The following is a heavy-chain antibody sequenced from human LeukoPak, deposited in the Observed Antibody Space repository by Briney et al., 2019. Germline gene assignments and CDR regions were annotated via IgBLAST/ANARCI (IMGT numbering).Heavy chain of an antibody. CDR2: INHSGST. D-gene: IGHD2-2*01. CDR3: ARSPSHCSSTSCYGSGAFDI. V-gene: IGHV4-34*01. J-gene: IGHJ3*02. CDR1: GGSFSGYY. Sequence: SETLSLTCAVYGGSFSGYYWSWIRQPPGKGLEWIGEINHSGSTNYNPSLKSRVTISVDTSKNQFSLKLSSVTAADTAVYYCARSPSHCSSTSCYGSGAFDIWGQGTMVTVSS.